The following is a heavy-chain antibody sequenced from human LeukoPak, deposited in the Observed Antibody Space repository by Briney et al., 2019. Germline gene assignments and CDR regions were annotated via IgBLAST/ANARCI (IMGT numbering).Heavy chain of an antibody. D-gene: IGHD3-22*01. CDR3: SRGHYDSNGYYSHYFDA. Sequence: SETLSLTCAVTGVSFSDSYWSWIRQPPGKGLEWIGAIFHIGITKYNPSLQSRVTISVDKSKNQFSLNLNSVTAADTAIYYCSRGHYDSNGYYSHYFDAWSQGTLVTVSS. J-gene: IGHJ4*02. CDR2: IFHIGIT. CDR1: GVSFSDSY. V-gene: IGHV4-34*01.